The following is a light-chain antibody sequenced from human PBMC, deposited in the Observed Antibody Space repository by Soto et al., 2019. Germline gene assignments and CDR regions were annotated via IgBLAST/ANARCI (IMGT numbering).Light chain of an antibody. CDR1: SRDVGGHNY. CDR2: EVS. CDR3: SSYAGSNTHV. J-gene: IGLJ1*01. Sequence: QSVLTQPPSASGSPGQSVTISCTGTSRDVGGHNYVSWYQQHPGKAPKPIIREVSKRPSGVPDRFSGSKSGNTASLTVSGLQAEDEADDYGSSYAGSNTHVFGTGTKVTVL. V-gene: IGLV2-8*01.